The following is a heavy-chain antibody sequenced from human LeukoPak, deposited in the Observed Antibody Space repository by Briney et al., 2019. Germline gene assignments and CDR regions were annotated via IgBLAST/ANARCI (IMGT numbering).Heavy chain of an antibody. CDR3: ARERIVVVPAAIYYYYGMDV. V-gene: IGHV1-46*01. Sequence: ASVKVSCKASGYTFTSYWIQWVRQAPGQGLEWMGLINPDGGSTAYAHRFQGRVIMTRDTSTSTAYMDLSSLRSEDTAVYYCARERIVVVPAAIYYYYGMDVWGQGTTVTVSS. J-gene: IGHJ6*02. CDR2: INPDGGST. D-gene: IGHD2-2*01. CDR1: GYTFTSYW.